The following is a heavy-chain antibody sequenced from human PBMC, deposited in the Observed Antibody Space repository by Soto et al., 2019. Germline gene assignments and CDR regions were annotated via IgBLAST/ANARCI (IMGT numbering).Heavy chain of an antibody. Sequence: QVQLQVSAPGLVKPSETLSLTCTVSGDSISAYSWSWVRQPPGKGLEWIGNIHYNENTKYNPSLKSRVTXSXXXSXXQFSLKLISVTAADTAKYFCAREGNLGRWLQPLDFWGQGTLVTVSS. V-gene: IGHV4-59*01. CDR1: GDSISAYS. J-gene: IGHJ4*02. D-gene: IGHD5-12*01. CDR2: IHYNENT. CDR3: AREGNLGRWLQPLDF.